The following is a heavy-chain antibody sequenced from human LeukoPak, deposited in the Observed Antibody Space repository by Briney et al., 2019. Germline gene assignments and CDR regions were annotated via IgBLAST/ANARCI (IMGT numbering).Heavy chain of an antibody. CDR1: GYTFTSYD. J-gene: IGHJ4*02. Sequence: ASVNVSFTASGYTFTSYDINWVRQAPGQGLEWMGWMNPNSGNTGYVQKFQGRVTMTKYTSISTAYMELSSLRSEDTAVYYCARGTPPSVGDGYNIDYWGQGTLVTVSS. CDR2: MNPNSGNT. D-gene: IGHD5-24*01. CDR3: ARGTPPSVGDGYNIDY. V-gene: IGHV1-8*01.